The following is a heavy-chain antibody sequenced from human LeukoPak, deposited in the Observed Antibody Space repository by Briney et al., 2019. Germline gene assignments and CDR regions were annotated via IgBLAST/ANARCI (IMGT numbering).Heavy chain of an antibody. CDR1: GGSISSYY. J-gene: IGHJ4*02. Sequence: PSETLSLTCTVSGGSISSYYWSWIRQPAGKGLEWIGRIYTSGSTNYNPSLKSRVTMSVDTSKNQFSLKLSSVTAADTAVYYCARLVVPAAQTYYFDYWGQGTLVTVSS. D-gene: IGHD2-2*01. V-gene: IGHV4-4*07. CDR3: ARLVVPAAQTYYFDY. CDR2: IYTSGST.